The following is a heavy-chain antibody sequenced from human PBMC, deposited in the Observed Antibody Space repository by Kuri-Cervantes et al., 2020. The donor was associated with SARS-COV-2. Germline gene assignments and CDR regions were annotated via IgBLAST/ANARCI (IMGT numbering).Heavy chain of an antibody. CDR3: VGNTVTN. V-gene: IGHV3-64D*08. CDR2: ITNNGGNK. J-gene: IGHJ4*02. D-gene: IGHD4-11*01. CDR1: GFTFMNYA. Sequence: GESLKISCSASGFTFMNYAMHWVRQAPGKGPECVSVITNNGGNKYYADSVKGRFTISRDNSKNTVYLEMSRLRSEDTAVYYCVGNTVTNWGQGTLVTVSS.